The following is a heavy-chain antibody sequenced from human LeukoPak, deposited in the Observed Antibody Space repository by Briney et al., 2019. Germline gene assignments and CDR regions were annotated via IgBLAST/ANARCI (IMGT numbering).Heavy chain of an antibody. Sequence: GGSLRLSCAASGFTFDDYAMHWVRQAPGKGLEWVSGISWNSGSIGYADSVKGRFTISRDNAKNSLYVQMNSLRAEDTAWYYCIKGLGSSGFFLGPADTFDVWGQGTMVTVSS. J-gene: IGHJ3*01. CDR1: GFTFDDYA. D-gene: IGHD3-22*01. CDR2: ISWNSGSI. CDR3: IKGLGSSGFFLGPADTFDV. V-gene: IGHV3-9*01.